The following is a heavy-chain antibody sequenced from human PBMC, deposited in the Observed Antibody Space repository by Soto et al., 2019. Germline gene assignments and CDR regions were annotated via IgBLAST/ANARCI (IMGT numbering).Heavy chain of an antibody. V-gene: IGHV2-5*02. Sequence: QITLKKSGPTLVKPTQTLTLTCTFSGFSLDTSGVGVGWIRQPPGKTLEWLALIYWDDDKRYSPSLNSRLTITKDTSKNQVVLRMTNVDPVDTATYYCAHIFDFDWVWAFEYWGQGALVTVSS. CDR1: GFSLDTSGVG. CDR3: AHIFDFDWVWAFEY. D-gene: IGHD3-9*01. CDR2: IYWDDDK. J-gene: IGHJ4*02.